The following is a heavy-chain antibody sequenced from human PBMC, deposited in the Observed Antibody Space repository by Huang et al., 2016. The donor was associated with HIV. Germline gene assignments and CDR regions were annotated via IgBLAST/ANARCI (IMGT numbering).Heavy chain of an antibody. CDR2: ITDGINNR. J-gene: IGHJ4*02. D-gene: IGHD3-3*01. CDR3: AKDADTSGYDVLGPFGS. Sequence: EVLLLESGGGLVQPGGSLRLSCVASGFTFCSYARSWVRQARGKWLEWVSGITDGINNRYYAHSVKGRFAVSRDDSTNTFYLQMNSLRAEDTAVYYCAKDADTSGYDVLGPFGSWGQGTLVTVSS. CDR1: GFTFCSYA. V-gene: IGHV3-23*01.